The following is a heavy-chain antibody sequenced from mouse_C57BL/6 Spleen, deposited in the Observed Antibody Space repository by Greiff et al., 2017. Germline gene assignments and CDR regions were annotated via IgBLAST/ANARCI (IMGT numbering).Heavy chain of an antibody. D-gene: IGHD4-1*01. CDR1: GFTFSSYT. CDR2: ISVGGGNT. V-gene: IGHV5-9*01. J-gene: IGHJ2*01. CDR3: ARQGPLGRGYFDY. Sequence: EVKLVESGGGLVKPGGSLKLSCAASGFTFSSYTMSWVRQTPEKRLEWVATISVGGGNTYYPDSVKGRFTISRDNAKNTLYLQRSSLRSEDTALYYCARQGPLGRGYFDYWGQGTTLTVSS.